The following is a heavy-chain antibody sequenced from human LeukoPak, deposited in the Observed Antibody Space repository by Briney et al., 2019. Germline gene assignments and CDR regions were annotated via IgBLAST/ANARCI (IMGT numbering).Heavy chain of an antibody. V-gene: IGHV1-3*01. J-gene: IGHJ4*02. CDR3: ECPVTTQFQGDY. CDR1: GYTFTIYA. D-gene: IGHD4-17*01. Sequence: ASVKVSCKASGYTFTIYAMHWVRQAPGQRLEWMGWINAGNGNTKYSQKCQGSVTITRDTSASTAHMELSSLRAEDTAVYYCECPVTTQFQGDYWGQGTLVTVSS. CDR2: INAGNGNT.